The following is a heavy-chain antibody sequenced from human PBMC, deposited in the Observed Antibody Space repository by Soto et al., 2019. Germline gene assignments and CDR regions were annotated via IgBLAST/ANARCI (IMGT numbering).Heavy chain of an antibody. Sequence: SETLSLTCTVSGGSISSGGYYWSWIRQHPGKGLEWIGYIYYSGGTYYNPSLKSRVTISVDTSKNQFSLKLSSVTAADTAVYYCARDRSGSDYYYGMDVWGQGTTVTVSS. J-gene: IGHJ6*02. CDR2: IYYSGGT. CDR1: GGSISSGGYY. D-gene: IGHD6-25*01. CDR3: ARDRSGSDYYYGMDV. V-gene: IGHV4-31*03.